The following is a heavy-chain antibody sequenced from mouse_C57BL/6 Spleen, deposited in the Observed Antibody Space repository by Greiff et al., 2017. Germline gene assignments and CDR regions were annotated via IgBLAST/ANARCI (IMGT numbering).Heavy chain of an antibody. J-gene: IGHJ2*01. Sequence: EVHLVESGGGLVKPGGSLKLSCAASGFTFSSYAMSWVRQTPEKRLEWVATISDGGSYTYYPDNVKGRFTISRDNAKNNLYLQMSHLKSEDTAMYYCARDRDGYSDYWGQGTTRTVSS. V-gene: IGHV5-4*01. D-gene: IGHD2-3*01. CDR1: GFTFSSYA. CDR2: ISDGGSYT. CDR3: ARDRDGYSDY.